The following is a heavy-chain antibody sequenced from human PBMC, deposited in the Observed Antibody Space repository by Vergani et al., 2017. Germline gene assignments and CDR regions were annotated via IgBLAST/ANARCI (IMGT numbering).Heavy chain of an antibody. Sequence: QVQLQESGPGLVKPSETLSLTCAVSGYSISSGYYWGWIRQPPGKGLEWIGSIYHSGSTYYNPSRKSRVTISVDTSKNQFSLTLSSVTAADTAVYYCCRWSCYYMPLVVDYWGQGTLVTVSS. CDR2: IYHSGST. J-gene: IGHJ4*02. V-gene: IGHV4-38-2*01. CDR3: CRWSCYYMPLVVDY. D-gene: IGHD3-3*01. CDR1: GYSISSGYY.